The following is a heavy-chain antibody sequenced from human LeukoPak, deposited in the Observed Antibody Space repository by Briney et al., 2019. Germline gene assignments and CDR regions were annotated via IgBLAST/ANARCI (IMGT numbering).Heavy chain of an antibody. CDR1: GFTFDDYG. CDR2: IYSGGST. Sequence: GGSLRLSCAASGFTFDDYGMSWVRQAPGKGLEWVSVIYSGGSTYYADSVKGRFTISRDNSKNTLYLQMNSLRAEDTAVYYCARVFHSSGWYYFDYWGQGTLVTVSS. D-gene: IGHD3-22*01. CDR3: ARVFHSSGWYYFDY. J-gene: IGHJ4*02. V-gene: IGHV3-53*01.